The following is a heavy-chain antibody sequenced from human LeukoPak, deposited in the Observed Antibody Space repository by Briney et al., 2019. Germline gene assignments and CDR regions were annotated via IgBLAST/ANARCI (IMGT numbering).Heavy chain of an antibody. CDR2: ISGSGGST. CDR3: AKALAAAGDPGYYGMDV. CDR1: GFTFSSYA. J-gene: IGHJ6*02. V-gene: IGHV3-23*01. D-gene: IGHD6-13*01. Sequence: PGGSLRLSCAASGFTFSSYAISWVRQAPGKGLEWVSAISGSGGSTYYADSVKGRFTISRDNSKNTLYLQMNSLRAEDTAVYYCAKALAAAGDPGYYGMDVWGQGTTVTVSS.